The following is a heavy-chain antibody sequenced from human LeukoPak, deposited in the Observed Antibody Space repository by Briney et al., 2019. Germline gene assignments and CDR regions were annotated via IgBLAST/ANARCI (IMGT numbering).Heavy chain of an antibody. CDR3: YFPN. J-gene: IGHJ4*02. D-gene: IGHD2/OR15-2a*01. V-gene: IGHV3-20*01. CDR2: INWNGGST. CDR1: GFKFDDYG. Sequence: GGSLRLSCAGSGFKFDDYGMNWVRQVPGKGLEWISAINWNGGSTHYADSVRGRFTISRDNARNSMFLHMNICARDGITIGDDYFPNWGQGILVTVSS.